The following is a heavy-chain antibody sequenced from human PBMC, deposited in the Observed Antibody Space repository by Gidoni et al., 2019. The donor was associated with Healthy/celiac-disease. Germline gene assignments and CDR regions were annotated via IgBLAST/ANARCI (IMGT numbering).Heavy chain of an antibody. D-gene: IGHD2-15*01. CDR2: IYYSGST. CDR1: GGSISSYY. Sequence: QVQLQESGPGLVKPSETLSITCTVSGGSISSYYWSWIRQPPGKGLEWIWYIYYSGSTNYNPSLKSRVTISVDTSKNQFSLKLSSVTAADTAVYYCARGLGYCSGGSCYSNWFDPWGQGTLVTVSS. V-gene: IGHV4-59*01. J-gene: IGHJ5*02. CDR3: ARGLGYCSGGSCYSNWFDP.